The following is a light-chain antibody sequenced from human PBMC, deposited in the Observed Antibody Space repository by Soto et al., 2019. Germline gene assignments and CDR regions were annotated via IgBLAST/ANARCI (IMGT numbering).Light chain of an antibody. CDR1: SSDVGSYNR. V-gene: IGLV2-18*02. J-gene: IGLJ1*01. CDR3: LSYTSSNSYV. CDR2: EVS. Sequence: HSALTQPPSVSGSPGQSVTISCTGTSSDVGSYNRVSWYQQPPGTAPKLMIYEVSNRPSGVPDRFSGSKSGNTASLTISGLQAGDEADYYCLSYTSSNSYVFGTGTKLTVL.